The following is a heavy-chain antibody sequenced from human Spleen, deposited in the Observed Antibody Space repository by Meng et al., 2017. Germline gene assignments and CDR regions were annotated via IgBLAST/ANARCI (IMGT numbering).Heavy chain of an antibody. J-gene: IGHJ4*02. CDR3: ARGPTNY. CDR1: GGSFSGYY. Sequence: GSLRLSCAVYGGSFSGYYWSWIRQPPGKGLEWIGEINHSGSTNYNPSLKSRVTISVDTSKNQFSLKLSSVTAADTAVYYCARGPTNYWGQGTLVTVSS. V-gene: IGHV4-34*01. CDR2: INHSGST.